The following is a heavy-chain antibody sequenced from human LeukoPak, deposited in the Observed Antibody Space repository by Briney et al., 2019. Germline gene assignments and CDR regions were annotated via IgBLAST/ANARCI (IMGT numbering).Heavy chain of an antibody. V-gene: IGHV3-49*03. D-gene: IGHD1-26*01. CDR2: IRSKAYGGTT. CDR3: TRGLDSWGATMLDYFDY. Sequence: SLRLSCTASGFTLGDYDMSWFRQASGKGLEWVGFIRSKAYGGTTEYAASVKGRFTISRDDSKSIAYLQMNSLKTEDTAVYYCTRGLDSWGATMLDYFDYWGQGTLVTVSS. J-gene: IGHJ4*02. CDR1: GFTLGDYD.